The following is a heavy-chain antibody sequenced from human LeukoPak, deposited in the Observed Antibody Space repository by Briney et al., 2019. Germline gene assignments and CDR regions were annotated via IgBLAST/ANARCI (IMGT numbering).Heavy chain of an antibody. D-gene: IGHD1-26*01. CDR2: ISGSGGST. J-gene: IGHJ4*02. Sequence: GGSLRLSCAASGFTFTSYAMSWVRQAPGKGLEWVSAISGSGGSTYYADSVKGRFTISRDNSKNTLYLQMNSLRAEDAAIYYCAKAFAFVGANFFDYWGQGTLVTVSS. CDR3: AKAFAFVGANFFDY. CDR1: GFTFTSYA. V-gene: IGHV3-23*01.